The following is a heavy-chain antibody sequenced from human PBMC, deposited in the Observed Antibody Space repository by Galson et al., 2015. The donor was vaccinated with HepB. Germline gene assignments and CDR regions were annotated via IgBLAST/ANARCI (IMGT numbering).Heavy chain of an antibody. V-gene: IGHV3-30*04. CDR3: ARDLRGYSGYDLVFDY. Sequence: SLRLSCAASGFTFSSYAMHWVRQAPGKGLEWVAVISYDGSNKYYADSVKGRFTISRDNSKNTLYLQMNSLRAEDTAVYYCARDLRGYSGYDLVFDYWSQGTLVTVSS. CDR1: GFTFSSYA. J-gene: IGHJ4*02. CDR2: ISYDGSNK. D-gene: IGHD5-12*01.